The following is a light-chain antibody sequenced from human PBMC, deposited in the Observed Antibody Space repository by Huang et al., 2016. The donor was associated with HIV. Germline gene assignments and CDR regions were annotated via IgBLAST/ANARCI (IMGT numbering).Light chain of an antibody. V-gene: IGKV3-20*01. CDR1: QNITNKF. CDR3: QQYGSSRGT. J-gene: IGKJ1*01. CDR2: GAS. Sequence: EIVLTRSPGTVSVSPGERVTLSCRASQNITNKFLAWYQQEPGQAPRLLIYGASNRATDIPDRFSGRGSGTDFTLTISRLEAEDFAVYYCQQYGSSRGTFGQGTKVEIK.